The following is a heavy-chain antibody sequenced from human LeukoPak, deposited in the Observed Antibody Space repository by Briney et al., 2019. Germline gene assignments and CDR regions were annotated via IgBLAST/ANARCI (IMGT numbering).Heavy chain of an antibody. CDR3: TWGASWPGLAFHY. V-gene: IGHV3-15*01. CDR1: GFTFSSAW. Sequence: GGSLRLSCAASGFTFSSAWMNWVRQDPGKGLEWVGRIKSKGSGETTDYAAPVKDRFTISRDDSKNTLYLQMNSLKNEDTAVYYRTWGASWPGLAFHYWGQGTLVTVSS. CDR2: IKSKGSGETT. D-gene: IGHD2-2*01. J-gene: IGHJ4*02.